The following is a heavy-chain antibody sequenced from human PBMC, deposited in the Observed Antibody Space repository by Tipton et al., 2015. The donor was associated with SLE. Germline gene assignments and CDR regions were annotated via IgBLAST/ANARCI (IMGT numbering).Heavy chain of an antibody. CDR1: GGSFSGYY. CDR2: VNHTGST. D-gene: IGHD3-10*01. Sequence: TLSLTCAVYGGSFSGYYWIWIRQPPGKGLEWIGEVNHTGSTNYNPSLKSRVTISVDTSKNQFSLKLTSVTAADTSVYYCARGLWFGELSGAPLPDYWGQGTPVTVSS. J-gene: IGHJ4*02. V-gene: IGHV4-34*01. CDR3: ARGLWFGELSGAPLPDY.